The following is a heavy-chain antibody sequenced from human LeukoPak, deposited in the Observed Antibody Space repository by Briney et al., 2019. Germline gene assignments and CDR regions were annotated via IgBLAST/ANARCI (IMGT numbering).Heavy chain of an antibody. Sequence: ASVKVSCKASGYTFTGYYMHWVRQAPGQGLEWMGWINPNSGGTNYAQKFQGRVTMTRDTSISTAYMELSRLRSDDTAVYYCARGSMWATGTPVDYWGQGTLVTVSS. V-gene: IGHV1-2*02. CDR1: GYTFTGYY. D-gene: IGHD1-1*01. CDR2: INPNSGGT. J-gene: IGHJ4*02. CDR3: ARGSMWATGTPVDY.